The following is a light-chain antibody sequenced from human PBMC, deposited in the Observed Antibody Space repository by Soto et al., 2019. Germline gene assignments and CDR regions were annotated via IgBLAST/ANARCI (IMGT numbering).Light chain of an antibody. CDR2: GAS. J-gene: IGKJ1*01. CDR1: QSVSSN. Sequence: EIVMTQSPATLSVSPGERATLSCRASQSVSSNLAWYQQKPGQAPRLLNYGASTRATGIPARFSGSGSGTEFTLTISSLQSEDFAVYYCQQYNNWPWPFGQGTKVEIK. CDR3: QQYNNWPWP. V-gene: IGKV3-15*01.